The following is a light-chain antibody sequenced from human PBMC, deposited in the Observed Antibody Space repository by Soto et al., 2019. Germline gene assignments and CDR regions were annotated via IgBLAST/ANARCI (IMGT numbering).Light chain of an antibody. CDR2: GAS. J-gene: IGKJ5*01. Sequence: EILMTQSPATLSVSPGDRATVSCRARQNVRKNLAWYQQKPGQAPRLPIYGASTRATGIPARFSGDGSGTEFTLTIDSLQSEDFVVYYCLQYDGWPLTFGQGTRLEIK. CDR1: QNVRKN. V-gene: IGKV3-15*01. CDR3: LQYDGWPLT.